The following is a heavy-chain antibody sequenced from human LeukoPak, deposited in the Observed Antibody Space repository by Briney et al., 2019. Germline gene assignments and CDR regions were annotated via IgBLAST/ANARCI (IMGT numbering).Heavy chain of an antibody. V-gene: IGHV3-33*01. CDR1: GFTFSSYG. J-gene: IGHJ4*02. CDR3: ARGGTYCGGGSCYSLDY. CDR2: IWYDGSNK. D-gene: IGHD2-15*01. Sequence: GRSLRLSCAASGFTFSSYGMHWVRQAPGKGLEWVAVIWYDGSNKYYADSVKGRFTISRDNSKNTLYLQMNSLRAEDTAVYYCARGGTYCGGGSCYSLDYWGQGTLVTVSS.